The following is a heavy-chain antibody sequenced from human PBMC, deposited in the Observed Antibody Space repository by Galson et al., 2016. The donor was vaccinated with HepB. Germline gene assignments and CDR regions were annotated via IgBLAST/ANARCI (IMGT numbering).Heavy chain of an antibody. CDR1: GGSISSGDYY. D-gene: IGHD3-10*01. CDR2: MYNSGST. V-gene: IGHV4-30-4*01. J-gene: IGHJ4*02. Sequence: TLSLTCTVSGGSISSGDYYWSWIRQPPGEGLEWIGSMYNSGSTYYNPSLKSRVTISVDTSKNQFSLKLCSVAAADTAVYYCARDAVQLLWFGEMYEHYFDYWGQGTPVTVSS. CDR3: ARDAVQLLWFGEMYEHYFDY.